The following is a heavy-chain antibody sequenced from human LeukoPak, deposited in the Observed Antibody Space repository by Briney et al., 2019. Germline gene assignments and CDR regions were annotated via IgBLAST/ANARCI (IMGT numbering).Heavy chain of an antibody. D-gene: IGHD6-25*01. Sequence: GGSLRPSCAASGFTFNEFWMHWVRQVPGKGLMWVARIHKDGLHTWYADSMKGRFTISRDNAENTVYLQLNSLRVEDTAVYYCARESEAAGTYYLDHWGQGNLVTVSS. V-gene: IGHV3-74*01. CDR1: GFTFNEFW. CDR2: IHKDGLHT. CDR3: ARESEAAGTYYLDH. J-gene: IGHJ4*02.